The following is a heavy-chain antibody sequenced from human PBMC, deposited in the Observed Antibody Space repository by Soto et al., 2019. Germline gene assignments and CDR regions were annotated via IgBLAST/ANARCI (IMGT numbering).Heavy chain of an antibody. J-gene: IGHJ4*02. V-gene: IGHV4-4*07. D-gene: IGHD6-13*01. CDR1: GGSISSYY. CDR2: IYTSGST. Sequence: QVQLQESGPGLVKPSETLSLTCTVSGGSISSYYWSWIRQPAGKGLEWIGRIYTSGSTNYNPSLKSRVTMSVDTSKNQFSLKLSAVTAADTAVYYCARVLPSSIAAAAGSVDYWGQGTLVTVSS. CDR3: ARVLPSSIAAAAGSVDY.